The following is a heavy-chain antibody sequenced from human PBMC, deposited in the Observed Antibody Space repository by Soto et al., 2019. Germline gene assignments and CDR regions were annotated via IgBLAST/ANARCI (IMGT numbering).Heavy chain of an antibody. D-gene: IGHD3-22*01. CDR1: GYTFTDYY. V-gene: IGHV1-2*02. CDR2: INPNSGGT. J-gene: IGHJ4*02. CDR3: ARRKGDYYDSSGYHYYFDY. Sequence: QVQLVQSGAAVKKPGASVKVSCKASGYTFTDYYVHWVRQAPGQGLEWMGWINPNSGGTKSAQKFQGRVTMTRDTSISTDYMELSMLMSDDTAVYYCARRKGDYYDSSGYHYYFDYWGQGTLVTVSS.